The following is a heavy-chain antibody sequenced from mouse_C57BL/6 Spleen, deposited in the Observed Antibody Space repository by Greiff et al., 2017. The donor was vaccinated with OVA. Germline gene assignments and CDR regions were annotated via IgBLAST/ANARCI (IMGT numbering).Heavy chain of an antibody. CDR1: GFNFSSYA. J-gene: IGHJ2*01. Sequence: EVKLVESGGGLVKPGGSLKLSCAASGFNFSSYAMPWVRQTPEKRLEWVATISDGGSYTYYPDNVKGRFTISRDNAKNNLYLQMSHLKSEDTAMYYCARGYYGSSYDYWGQGTTLTVSS. V-gene: IGHV5-4*03. CDR3: ARGYYGSSYDY. D-gene: IGHD1-1*01. CDR2: ISDGGSYT.